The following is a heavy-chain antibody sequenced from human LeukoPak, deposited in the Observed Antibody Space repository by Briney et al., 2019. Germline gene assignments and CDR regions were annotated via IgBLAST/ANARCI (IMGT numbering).Heavy chain of an antibody. CDR1: GFTFDDYA. CDR2: ISWNSGSI. Sequence: GGSLRLSCAASGFTFDDYAMHWVRQAPGKGLEWVSGISWNSGSICYADSVKGRFTISRDNAKNSLYLQMNSLRVEDTALYYCAKDYDYYDSSWYFDYWGQGTLVTVSS. D-gene: IGHD3-22*01. V-gene: IGHV3-9*01. CDR3: AKDYDYYDSSWYFDY. J-gene: IGHJ4*02.